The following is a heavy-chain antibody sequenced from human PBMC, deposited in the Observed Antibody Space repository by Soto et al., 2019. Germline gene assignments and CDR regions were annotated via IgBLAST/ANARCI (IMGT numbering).Heavy chain of an antibody. D-gene: IGHD3-10*01. Sequence: SETLSLTCAVSGGSISSGGYSWSWIRQPPGKGLEWIGYMYHSGSTYYNPSLKSRVTISRDNAKNTLYLQMNSLRAEDTAVYYCARDYNYGSGSYYGYFDYWGQGTLVTVSS. J-gene: IGHJ4*02. CDR1: GGSISSGGYS. CDR2: MYHSGST. CDR3: ARDYNYGSGSYYGYFDY. V-gene: IGHV4-30-2*01.